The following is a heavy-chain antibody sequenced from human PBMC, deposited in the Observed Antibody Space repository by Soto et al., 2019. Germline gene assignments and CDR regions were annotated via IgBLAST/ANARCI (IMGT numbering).Heavy chain of an antibody. CDR3: AKGAGSSWTYYYYYYMDV. CDR2: ISGSGGST. J-gene: IGHJ6*03. Sequence: GGSLRLSCAASGFTFSSYVMSWVRQAPGKGLEWVSAISGSGGSTYYADSVKGRFTISRDNSKNTLYLQMNSLRAEDTAVYYCAKGAGSSWTYYYYYYMDVWGKGTTVTVSS. V-gene: IGHV3-23*01. CDR1: GFTFSSYV. D-gene: IGHD6-13*01.